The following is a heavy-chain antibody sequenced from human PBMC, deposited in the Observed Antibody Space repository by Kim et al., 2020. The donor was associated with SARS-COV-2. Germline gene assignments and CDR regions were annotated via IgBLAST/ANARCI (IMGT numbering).Heavy chain of an antibody. V-gene: IGHV4-39*01. CDR2: IYYSGST. CDR1: GGSISSSSYY. CDR3: ARVLRGSTFFYYYYGMDV. Sequence: SETLSLTCTVSGGSISSSSYYWGWIRQPPGKGLEWIGSIYYSGSTYYNPSLKSRVTISVDTSKTQFSLKLSSVTAADTAVYYCARVLRGSTFFYYYYGMDVWGQGTTVTVSS. J-gene: IGHJ6*02. D-gene: IGHD3-3*02.